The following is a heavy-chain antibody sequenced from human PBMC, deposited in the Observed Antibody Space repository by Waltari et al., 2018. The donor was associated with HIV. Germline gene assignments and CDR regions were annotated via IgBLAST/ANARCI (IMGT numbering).Heavy chain of an antibody. V-gene: IGHV5-51*01. Sequence: EVQLVQSGAEVKKPGEYLKIPCKGSGYSFTSYWIGWVRQMPGKGLEWMGIIYPGDSDTKDSPSFQGQVTISADKSISTADLQWSSLKASDTAMYYWARPIRPYGSGSYYLAFDIWGQGTMVTVSS. CDR3: ARPIRPYGSGSYYLAFDI. CDR2: IYPGDSDT. CDR1: GYSFTSYW. J-gene: IGHJ3*02. D-gene: IGHD3-10*01.